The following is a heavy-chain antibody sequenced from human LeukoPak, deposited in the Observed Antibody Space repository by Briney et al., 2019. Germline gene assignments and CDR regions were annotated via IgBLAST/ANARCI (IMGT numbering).Heavy chain of an antibody. Sequence: GGSLRLSCAASGFSFSSYWMSWVRQAPGKGLEWVAYINQGGSEKYYVDSVRGRFTISRDDAKNSLYLQMNSLRAEDTAMYYCTRDHRSRSGEWFDPWGQGTLVTVSS. CDR2: INQGGSEK. D-gene: IGHD3-16*02. CDR3: TRDHRSRSGEWFDP. CDR1: GFSFSSYW. J-gene: IGHJ5*02. V-gene: IGHV3-7*01.